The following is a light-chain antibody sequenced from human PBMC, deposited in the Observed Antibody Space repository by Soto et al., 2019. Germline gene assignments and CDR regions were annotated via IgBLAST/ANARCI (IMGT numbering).Light chain of an antibody. CDR3: QHYNKFPYT. J-gene: IGKJ2*01. V-gene: IGKV1-5*03. CDR2: RAS. CDR1: ESGNSW. Sequence: DTQMTQSPSTLSASIGDRVTITCRASESGNSWLAWYQQKPGKAPNLLIHRASTLQSGVPSRFSGSGSGTEFTLTIDSLQPDDFATYYCQHYNKFPYTFGQGTKLETK.